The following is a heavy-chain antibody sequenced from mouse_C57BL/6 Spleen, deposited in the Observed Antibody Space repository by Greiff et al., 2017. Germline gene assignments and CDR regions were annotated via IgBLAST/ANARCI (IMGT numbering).Heavy chain of an antibody. Sequence: EVQLVESGGGLVKPGGSLKLSCAASGFTFSSYAMSWVRQTPEKRLEWVATISDGGSYTYYPDNVKGRFTISRDNAKNNLYLQMSHLKSEDTAMYYCAREGTVSYAMDYWGQGTSVTVSS. V-gene: IGHV5-4*01. CDR2: ISDGGSYT. CDR1: GFTFSSYA. D-gene: IGHD3-3*01. CDR3: AREGTVSYAMDY. J-gene: IGHJ4*01.